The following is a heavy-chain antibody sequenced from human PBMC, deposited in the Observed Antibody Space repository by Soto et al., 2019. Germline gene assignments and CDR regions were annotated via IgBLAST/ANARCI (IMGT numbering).Heavy chain of an antibody. V-gene: IGHV3-30*18. Sequence: GESLKISCAASGFTFSSYGMHWVRQAPGKGLEWVAVISYDGSNKYYADSVKGRFTISRDNSKNTLYLQMNSLRAEDTAVYYCAKDSRLLGGYYFDYWGQGTLVTVSS. CDR2: ISYDGSNK. D-gene: IGHD2-15*01. CDR3: AKDSRLLGGYYFDY. J-gene: IGHJ4*02. CDR1: GFTFSSYG.